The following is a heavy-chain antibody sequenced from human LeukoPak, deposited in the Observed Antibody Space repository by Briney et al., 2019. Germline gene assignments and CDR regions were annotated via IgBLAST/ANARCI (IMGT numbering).Heavy chain of an antibody. CDR2: IRSKAYGGTT. V-gene: IGHV3-49*04. CDR3: TRGADYDSSPLEY. CDR1: GFTFGDYA. Sequence: GGSLRLSCTASGFTFGDYAMSWVRQAPGKGLEWVGFIRSKAYGGTTEYAASVKGRFTISRDDSKSIAYLQMNSLKTEDTAVYYCTRGADYDSSPLEYWGQGTLVTVSS. D-gene: IGHD3-22*01. J-gene: IGHJ4*02.